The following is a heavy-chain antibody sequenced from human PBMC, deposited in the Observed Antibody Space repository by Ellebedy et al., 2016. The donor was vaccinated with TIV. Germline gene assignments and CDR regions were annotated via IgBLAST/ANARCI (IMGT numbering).Heavy chain of an antibody. J-gene: IGHJ4*02. CDR2: ISNNGGST. CDR1: GLTFSNYA. CDR3: VPRMVVAFEY. Sequence: PGGSLRLSCSASGLTFSNYAMHWVRQAPGKGLEYVSAISNNGGSTYYADSVKGRFTIPRDNSKNTLYLQMSSLRAEDTAVYYCVPRMVVAFEYWGQGTLVTVSS. V-gene: IGHV3-64D*09. D-gene: IGHD2-21*01.